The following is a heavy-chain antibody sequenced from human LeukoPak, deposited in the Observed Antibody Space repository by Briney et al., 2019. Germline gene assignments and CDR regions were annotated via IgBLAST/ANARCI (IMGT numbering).Heavy chain of an antibody. D-gene: IGHD2-15*01. V-gene: IGHV3-23*01. Sequence: PGGSLRLSCAASGLTFSSYAMSCVRQAPGKGLEWVSAISGSGGSTYYADSVKGRFTISRDNSKNTLYLQMNSLRAEDTAVYYCAKLRSGVAATFDYWGQGTLVTVSS. J-gene: IGHJ4*02. CDR2: ISGSGGST. CDR1: GLTFSSYA. CDR3: AKLRSGVAATFDY.